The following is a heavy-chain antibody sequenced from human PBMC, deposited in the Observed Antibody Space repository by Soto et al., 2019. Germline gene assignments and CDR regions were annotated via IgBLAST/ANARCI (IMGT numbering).Heavy chain of an antibody. Sequence: SGGSLTLSCAASGFTFTRYSMNWVRQAPGKGLEWVSSISSTTNYVYYGDSMKGRLTISRDNAKNSLYLEMNSLRAEYTAVYYCARESEDLTSNFDYWGQGTLVTVSS. CDR1: GFTFTRYS. J-gene: IGHJ4*02. V-gene: IGHV3-21*06. CDR2: ISSTTNYV. CDR3: ARESEDLTSNFDY.